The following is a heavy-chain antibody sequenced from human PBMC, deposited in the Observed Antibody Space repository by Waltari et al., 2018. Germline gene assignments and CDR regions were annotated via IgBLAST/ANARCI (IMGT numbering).Heavy chain of an antibody. CDR1: GFTFSSYS. D-gene: IGHD1-1*01. J-gene: IGHJ4*02. Sequence: EVQLVESGGGLVKPGGSLRLSCAASGFTFSSYSMNWFRQAPGKGLEWVSSISSSSSYIYYADSVKGRFTISRDNAKNSLYLQMNSLRAEDTAVYYCARGDWNDDHFDYWGQGTLVTVSS. CDR3: ARGDWNDDHFDY. CDR2: ISSSSSYI. V-gene: IGHV3-21*01.